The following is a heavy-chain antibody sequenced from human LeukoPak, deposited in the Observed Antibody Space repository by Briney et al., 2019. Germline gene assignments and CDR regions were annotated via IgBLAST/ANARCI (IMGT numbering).Heavy chain of an antibody. CDR1: GFTFSSYS. D-gene: IGHD2-15*01. Sequence: TGGSLRLSCAASGFTFSSYSMNWVRQAPGKGLEWVSSISSSSSYIYYADSVKGRFTISRDNAKNSLYLRMNSLRAEDTAVYYCATTYCSGGSCCFDPWGQGTLVTVSS. CDR2: ISSSSSYI. J-gene: IGHJ5*02. CDR3: ATTYCSGGSCCFDP. V-gene: IGHV3-21*01.